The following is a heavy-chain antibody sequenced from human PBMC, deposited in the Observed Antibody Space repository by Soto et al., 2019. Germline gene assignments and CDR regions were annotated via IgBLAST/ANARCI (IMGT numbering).Heavy chain of an antibody. CDR3: SHGPPPPRAFDV. J-gene: IGHJ3*01. V-gene: IGHV2-5*02. CDR2: IYWDDVK. Sequence: QITLEESGPTLVKATQTLTLTCTFSGFSLSTSGVSVGWIRQPPGKALEWLALIYWDDVKRYSPSLMSRLTITKDTSKNQEALTMTNMDPVDTARYYCSHGPPPPRAFDVWGQGTMVTVSS. CDR1: GFSLSTSGVS.